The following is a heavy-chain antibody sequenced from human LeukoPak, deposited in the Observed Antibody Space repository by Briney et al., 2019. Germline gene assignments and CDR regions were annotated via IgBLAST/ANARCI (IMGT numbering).Heavy chain of an antibody. Sequence: SETLSLTCSVSGRSISSYSWSWMRQPAGKGLEWIGRIYPRESPNYNPSLTSRVIMSVDKSKNQFSLKLRSVTAADTAVYYCAREWHHVFDYWGQGNLVTVSS. V-gene: IGHV4-4*07. CDR2: IYPRESP. D-gene: IGHD5-12*01. J-gene: IGHJ4*02. CDR1: GRSISSYS. CDR3: AREWHHVFDY.